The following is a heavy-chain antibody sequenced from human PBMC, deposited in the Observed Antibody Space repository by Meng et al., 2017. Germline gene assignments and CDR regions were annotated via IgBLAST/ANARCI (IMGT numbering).Heavy chain of an antibody. CDR3: ARSLTVTTVWFDP. CDR2: IYYSGST. Sequence: HVLRQGSGPGRVKPSQPLSLTCTVSGGSIRSGGYYWSWIRQHPGKGLEWIGYIYYSGSTYYNPSLKSRVTISVDTSKNQFSLKLSSVTAADTAVYYCARSLTVTTVWFDPWGQGTLVTVSS. D-gene: IGHD4-17*01. V-gene: IGHV4-31*03. J-gene: IGHJ5*02. CDR1: GGSIRSGGYY.